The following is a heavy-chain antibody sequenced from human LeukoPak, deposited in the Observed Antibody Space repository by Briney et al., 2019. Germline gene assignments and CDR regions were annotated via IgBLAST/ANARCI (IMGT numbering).Heavy chain of an antibody. CDR2: INHSGST. D-gene: IGHD3-3*01. CDR1: GGSFSGYY. CDR3: ARGPAIWSGYFLSPDDAFDI. V-gene: IGHV4-34*01. J-gene: IGHJ3*02. Sequence: NTSETLSLTCAVYGGSFSGYYWSWIRQPPRKGLEWIGEINHSGSTNYNPSLKSRVTISVDTSKNQFSLKLSSVTAADTAVYYCARGPAIWSGYFLSPDDAFDIWGQGTMVTVSS.